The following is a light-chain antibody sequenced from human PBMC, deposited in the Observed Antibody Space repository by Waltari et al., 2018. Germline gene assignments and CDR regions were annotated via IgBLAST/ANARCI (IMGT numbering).Light chain of an antibody. CDR3: QQRSNFMYT. Sequence: EIVLTQSPATLSLSPGERATLSCRASPSVSSYLAWYQQKPGQAPRLLIYDASNRATGIPARFSGSGSGTDFTLTISSLEPEDFAVYYCQQRSNFMYTFGQGTKLEIK. CDR1: PSVSSY. V-gene: IGKV3-11*01. CDR2: DAS. J-gene: IGKJ2*01.